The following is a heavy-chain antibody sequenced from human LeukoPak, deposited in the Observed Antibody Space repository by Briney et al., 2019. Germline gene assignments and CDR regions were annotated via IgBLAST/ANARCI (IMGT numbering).Heavy chain of an antibody. CDR1: GFNFNRYA. CDR3: ARLNSGNYFGY. CDR2: IIDNGDTT. Sequence: GGSLRLSCAASGFNFNRYAMSWVRQAPGKGLEWVSGIIDNGDTTYHANSVKGRFTISRDNSKNTLYLQMNNLGVEDTAVYYCARLNSGNYFGYWGQETLVTVSS. V-gene: IGHV3-23*01. D-gene: IGHD1-26*01. J-gene: IGHJ4*02.